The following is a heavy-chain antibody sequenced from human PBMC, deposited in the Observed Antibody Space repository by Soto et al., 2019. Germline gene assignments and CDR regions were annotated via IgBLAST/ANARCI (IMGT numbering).Heavy chain of an antibody. J-gene: IGHJ5*02. V-gene: IGHV4-34*01. Sequence: SETLSLTCAVYGGSFSGYYWSWIRQPPGKGLEWIGEINHSGSTNYNPSLKSRVTISVDTSKNQFSLKLSSVTAADTAVYYCASASSGWYRWFDPWGQGTLVTVSS. CDR2: INHSGST. CDR1: GGSFSGYY. D-gene: IGHD6-19*01. CDR3: ASASSGWYRWFDP.